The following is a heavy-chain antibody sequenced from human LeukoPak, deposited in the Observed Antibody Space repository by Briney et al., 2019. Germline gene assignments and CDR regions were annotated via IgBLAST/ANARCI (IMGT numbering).Heavy chain of an antibody. J-gene: IGHJ4*02. CDR2: INWNGGST. D-gene: IGHD1-26*01. V-gene: IGHV3-20*04. CDR3: ARAPRLGANKFDY. Sequence: PGGSLRLSCAASGFTFDDYGMSWVRQAPGKGLEWVSGINWNGGSTGYVDSVKGLFTISRDNAKNSLYQQMNSLRAEDTALYYCARAPRLGANKFDYWGQGTLVTVSS. CDR1: GFTFDDYG.